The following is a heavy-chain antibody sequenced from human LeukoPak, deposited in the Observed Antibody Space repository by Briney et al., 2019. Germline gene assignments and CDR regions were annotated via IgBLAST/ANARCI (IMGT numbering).Heavy chain of an antibody. CDR3: ARGRYYYGMDV. V-gene: IGHV1-8*01. CDR1: GYTFTSYD. CDR2: MNPNSGNT. Sequence: ASVKVSCKSSGYTFTSYDIHWVRQATGQGLEWMGWMNPNSGNTGYAQKFQGRVTMTRNTSISTAYMELSSLRSEDTAVYYCARGRYYYGMDVWGQGTTVTVSS. J-gene: IGHJ6*02.